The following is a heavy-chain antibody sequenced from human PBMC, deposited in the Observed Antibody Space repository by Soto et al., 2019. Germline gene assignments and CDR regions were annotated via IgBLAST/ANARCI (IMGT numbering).Heavy chain of an antibody. V-gene: IGHV3-48*01. CDR2: ISSSSSTI. Sequence: GGSLRLSCAASGFTFSSYSMNWVRQAPGKGLEWVSYISSSSSTIYYADSVKGRFTISRDNAKNSLYLQMNSLRAEDTAVYYCARDLLVRGEWGAPYGYFDYWGQGTLVTVSS. D-gene: IGHD3-16*01. CDR1: GFTFSSYS. CDR3: ARDLLVRGEWGAPYGYFDY. J-gene: IGHJ4*02.